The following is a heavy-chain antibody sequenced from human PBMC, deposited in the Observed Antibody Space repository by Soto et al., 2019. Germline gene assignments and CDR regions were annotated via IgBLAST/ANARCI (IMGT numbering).Heavy chain of an antibody. V-gene: IGHV3-23*01. CDR1: EFTFSNYA. CDR3: AKVRCINTNCPYYYNMDV. Sequence: GGSLRLSCTASEFTFSNYAMNWVRQAPGKGLEWVSAISGSGGDTYYADSVKGRFTISRDDSKNTLYLQMNSLRAEDTAVYYCAKVRCINTNCPYYYNMDVWGQGTTVTVSS. J-gene: IGHJ6*02. D-gene: IGHD2-2*01. CDR2: ISGSGGDT.